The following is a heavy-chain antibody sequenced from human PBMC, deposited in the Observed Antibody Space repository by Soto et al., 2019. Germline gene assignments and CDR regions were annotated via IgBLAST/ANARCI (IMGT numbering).Heavy chain of an antibody. CDR1: GFTVSSYA. Sequence: QVQLVESGGGVVQPGRSLRLSCAASGFTVSSYAMHRVRQAPGKGLEWVAVISYDGSNKYYADSVKGRFTISRDNSKNTLYLQMNSLRAEDTAVYYCARDRGDVVVAATPVYFQHWGQGTLVTVSS. J-gene: IGHJ1*01. CDR2: ISYDGSNK. CDR3: ARDRGDVVVAATPVYFQH. D-gene: IGHD2-15*01. V-gene: IGHV3-30-3*01.